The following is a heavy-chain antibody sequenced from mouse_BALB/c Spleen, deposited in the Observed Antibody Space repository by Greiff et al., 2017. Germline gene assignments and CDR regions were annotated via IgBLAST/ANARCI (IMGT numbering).Heavy chain of an antibody. Sequence: VHVKQSGPELVKPGASVKMSCKASGYTFTSYVMHWVKQKPGQGLEWIGYINPYNDGTKYNEKFKGKATLTSDKSSSTAYMELSSLTSEDSAVYYCARGEDYDAWFAYWGQGTLVTVSA. CDR1: GYTFTSYV. CDR3: ARGEDYDAWFAY. J-gene: IGHJ3*01. D-gene: IGHD2-4*01. CDR2: INPYNDGT. V-gene: IGHV1-14*01.